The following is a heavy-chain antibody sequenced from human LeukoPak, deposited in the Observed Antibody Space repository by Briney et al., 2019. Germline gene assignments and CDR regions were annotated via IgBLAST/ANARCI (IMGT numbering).Heavy chain of an antibody. Sequence: GGSLRLSCAASRFDFSSYAMHWVRQAPGKGLEWMSVISYDGSKKYYADSVKGRFTISRDNSKNTLYLQMNSLRAEDAAMYYCARDLPYCSGGSCYYGPGHWGQGTLVTVSS. D-gene: IGHD2-15*01. CDR2: ISYDGSKK. J-gene: IGHJ4*02. CDR1: RFDFSSYA. V-gene: IGHV3-30*04. CDR3: ARDLPYCSGGSCYYGPGH.